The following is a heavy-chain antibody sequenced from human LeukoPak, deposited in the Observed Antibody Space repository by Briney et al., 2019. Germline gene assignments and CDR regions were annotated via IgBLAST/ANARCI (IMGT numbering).Heavy chain of an antibody. D-gene: IGHD3-10*01. CDR1: GFTFSSYS. J-gene: IGHJ4*02. Sequence: GGSLRLSCAASGFTFSSYSMNWVRQAPGKGLEWVSYIRSSSRTIYYADSVKGRFTISRDNAKNSLFLQMNSLRAEDTAVYYCARDGSGRVPEMSAPDYWGQGTLVTVSS. CDR2: IRSSSRTI. CDR3: ARDGSGRVPEMSAPDY. V-gene: IGHV3-48*01.